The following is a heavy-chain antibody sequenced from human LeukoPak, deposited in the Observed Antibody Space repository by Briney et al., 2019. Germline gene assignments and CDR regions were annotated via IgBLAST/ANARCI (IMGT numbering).Heavy chain of an antibody. CDR1: GFTFADYP. V-gene: IGHV3-49*03. D-gene: IGHD3-22*01. J-gene: IGHJ4*02. CDR3: ARDSSGFHFYFDL. Sequence: PGGSLRLSCTTSGFTFADYPLSWFRQAPGKGLEWVGFIRTKTLDGTPEYAASVKGRFVISRDDSKSIAYLQMNNLQTGDTALYYCARDSSGFHFYFDLWGQGILVTVSS. CDR2: IRTKTLDGTP.